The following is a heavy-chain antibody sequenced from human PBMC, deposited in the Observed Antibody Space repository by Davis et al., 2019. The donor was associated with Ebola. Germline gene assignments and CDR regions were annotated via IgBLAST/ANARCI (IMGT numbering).Heavy chain of an antibody. CDR3: AKDASGDYYGSGSLFWYYFDY. CDR2: ISGSGGST. V-gene: IGHV3-23*01. CDR1: GFTFSSYA. D-gene: IGHD3-10*01. J-gene: IGHJ4*02. Sequence: GGSLRLSCAASGFTFSSYAMSWVRQAPGKGLEWVSAISGSGGSTYYADSVKGRFTISRDNSKNTLYLQMNSLRAEDTAVYYCAKDASGDYYGSGSLFWYYFDYWGQGTLVSVSS.